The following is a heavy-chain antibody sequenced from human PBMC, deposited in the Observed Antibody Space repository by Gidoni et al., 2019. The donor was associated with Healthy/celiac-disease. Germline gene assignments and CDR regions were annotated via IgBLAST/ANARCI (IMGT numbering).Heavy chain of an antibody. Sequence: QVQLVQSGAEVKKPGASVKVSFKVSGYTLPELSMHWVRQAPGKGLEWMRGFDPEDGETSYAQKFQGRVTMTEDTSTDTAYMELSSLRSEDTAVYYCATAAVAGSYYYYYYGMDVWGQGTTVTVSS. D-gene: IGHD6-19*01. CDR1: GYTLPELS. CDR3: ATAAVAGSYYYYYYGMDV. V-gene: IGHV1-24*01. J-gene: IGHJ6*02. CDR2: FDPEDGET.